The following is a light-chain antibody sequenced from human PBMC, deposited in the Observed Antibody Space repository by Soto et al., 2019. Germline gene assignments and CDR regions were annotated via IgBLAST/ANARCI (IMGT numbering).Light chain of an antibody. CDR2: EVS. CDR3: AAWDDSLSGLHVI. J-gene: IGLJ2*01. Sequence: QSALTQPASVSGSPGQSITISCTGTSSDVGGYNYVSWYQQHPGKAPKLMIYEVSNRPSGVPDRFSGSKSGTSASLAISGLRSEDEADYYCAAWDDSLSGLHVIFGGGTKLTVL. V-gene: IGLV2-14*01. CDR1: SSDVGGYNY.